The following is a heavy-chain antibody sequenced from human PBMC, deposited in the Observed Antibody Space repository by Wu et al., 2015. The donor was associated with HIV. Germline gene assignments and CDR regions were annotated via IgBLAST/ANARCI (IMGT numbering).Heavy chain of an antibody. CDR3: ARNPAPGYDFWSGSHQTYGYYYYYMDV. CDR1: LHFTSYG. J-gene: IGHJ6*03. D-gene: IGHD3-3*01. Sequence: QVHLVQSGAEVKKPGASVKVSCKAFWLHFTSYGISWVRQAPGQGLEWMGWISTYNGNTNYAQKFQGRVIMTTDTFTSTANMELRSLRSDDTAVYYCARNPAPGYDFWSGSHQTYGYYYYYMDVWGRGTTVTVSS. CDR2: ISTYNGNT. V-gene: IGHV1-18*01.